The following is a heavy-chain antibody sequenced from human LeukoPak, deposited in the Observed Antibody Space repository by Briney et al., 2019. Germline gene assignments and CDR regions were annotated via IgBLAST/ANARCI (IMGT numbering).Heavy chain of an antibody. Sequence: ASVKVSCKASGYTFTGYYMHWVRQAPGQGLEWMGWINPNSGGTNYAQKLQGRVTMTRDTSISTAYMELSRLRSDDTAVYYCARGLLNAPGSWELLGHWGQGTLVTVSS. CDR2: INPNSGGT. CDR3: ARGLLNAPGSWELLGH. D-gene: IGHD1-26*01. J-gene: IGHJ4*02. V-gene: IGHV1-2*02. CDR1: GYTFTGYY.